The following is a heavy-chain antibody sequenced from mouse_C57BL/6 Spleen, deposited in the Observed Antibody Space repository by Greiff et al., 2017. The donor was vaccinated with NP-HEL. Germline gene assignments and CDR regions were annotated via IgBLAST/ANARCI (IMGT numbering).Heavy chain of an antibody. Sequence: EVKLVESGPGMVKPSQSLSLTCTVTGYSITSGYDWHWIRHFPGNKLEWMGYISYSGSTNYNPSLKSRISITHDTSKNHFFLKLNSVTTEDTATYYCARGRGYYAMDYWGQGTSVTVSS. V-gene: IGHV3-1*01. CDR2: ISYSGST. CDR3: ARGRGYYAMDY. J-gene: IGHJ4*01. CDR1: GYSITSGYD.